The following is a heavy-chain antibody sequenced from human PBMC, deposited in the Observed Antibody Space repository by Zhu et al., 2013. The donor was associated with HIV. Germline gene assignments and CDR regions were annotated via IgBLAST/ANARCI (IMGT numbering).Heavy chain of an antibody. CDR2: IIPIFGTA. V-gene: IGHV1-69*01. CDR3: ARADRVVIDY. CDR1: GGSFNTYA. J-gene: IGHJ4*02. D-gene: IGHD2-21*01. Sequence: QVQLVQSGTEVTMPGSSVRVSCKTSGGSFNTYAFSWVRQAAHGGLEWMGGIIPIFGTANYAQKFQGRVTITADESTSTAYMELSRLKSDDTAVYYCARADRVVIDYWGQGTLVTVSS.